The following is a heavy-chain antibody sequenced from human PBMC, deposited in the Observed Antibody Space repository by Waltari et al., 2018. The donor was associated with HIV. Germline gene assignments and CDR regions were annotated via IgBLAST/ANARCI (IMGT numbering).Heavy chain of an antibody. V-gene: IGHV1-8*01. CDR2: MNPNSGNT. CDR1: GYTFTSYD. CDR3: ARGPQDYPTYYFDY. Sequence: QVQLVQSGAEVKKPGASVKVSCKASGYTFTSYDINWVRQATGQGLEWLGWMNPNSGNTGYAQRFQGRVTMTRNTSISTAYMELSSLRSEDTAVYFCARGPQDYPTYYFDYWGQGTLVTVSS. D-gene: IGHD4-17*01. J-gene: IGHJ4*02.